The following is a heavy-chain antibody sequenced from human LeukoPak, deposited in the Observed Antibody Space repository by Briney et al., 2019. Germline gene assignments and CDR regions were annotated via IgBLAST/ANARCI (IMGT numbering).Heavy chain of an antibody. V-gene: IGHV4-34*01. CDR3: ARGPPAYYYGMDV. J-gene: IGHJ6*02. D-gene: IGHD1-14*01. CDR1: GGSFSGYY. Sequence: SETLSLTCAVYGGSFSGYYWSWIRQPPGKGLEWIGEINHSRSTNYNPSLKSRVTISVDTSKNQFSLKLSSVTAADTAVYYCARGPPAYYYGMDVWGQGTTVTVSS. CDR2: INHSRST.